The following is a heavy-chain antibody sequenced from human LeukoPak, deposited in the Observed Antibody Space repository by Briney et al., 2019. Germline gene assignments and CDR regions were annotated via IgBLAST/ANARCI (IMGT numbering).Heavy chain of an antibody. J-gene: IGHJ3*02. CDR3: AREGASDDAFDI. CDR2: IIPIFGTA. Sequence: ASVTVSCKASGGTFSSYAISWVRQAPGQGLEGMGGIIPIFGTANYAQKFQGRVTITADESTSTAYMELSSLRSEDTAVYYCAREGASDDAFDIWGQGTMVTVSS. D-gene: IGHD1-26*01. CDR1: GGTFSSYA. V-gene: IGHV1-69*13.